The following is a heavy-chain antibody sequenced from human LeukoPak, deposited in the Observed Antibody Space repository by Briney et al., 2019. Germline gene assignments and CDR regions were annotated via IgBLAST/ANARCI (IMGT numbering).Heavy chain of an antibody. CDR2: IKQDGSEK. CDR3: ARDSNYYDSSGPGWFDP. D-gene: IGHD3-22*01. J-gene: IGHJ5*02. V-gene: IGHV3-7*01. Sequence: GGSLRLSXAASGFTFSSYWMSWARQAPGKGLEWVANIKQDGSEKYYVDSVKGRFTISRDNAKNSLYLQMNSLRAEDTAVYYCARDSNYYDSSGPGWFDPWGQGTLVTVSS. CDR1: GFTFSSYW.